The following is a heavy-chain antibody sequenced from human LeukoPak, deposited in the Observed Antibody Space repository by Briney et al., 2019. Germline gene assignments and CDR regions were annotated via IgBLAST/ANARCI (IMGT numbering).Heavy chain of an antibody. CDR3: ARGTYSSGTYFFGF. CDR2: IWSDGINK. V-gene: IGHV3-33*01. D-gene: IGHD6-25*01. Sequence: PGCSLTLSRAASGFTFHHYGLLWVRPAPGQGLEWVEVIWSDGINKYYVDAGKGRFTISRDNAKNTLYLQMNSLRADDTAVYDGARGTYSSGTYFFGFWGQGRRVTVTA. CDR1: GFTFHHYG. J-gene: IGHJ4*02.